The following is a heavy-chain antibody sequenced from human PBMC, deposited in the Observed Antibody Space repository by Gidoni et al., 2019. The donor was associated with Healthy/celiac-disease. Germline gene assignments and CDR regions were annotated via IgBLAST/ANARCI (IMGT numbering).Heavy chain of an antibody. CDR1: GFTFYDYT. J-gene: IGHJ4*02. CDR3: AKDGGDYYDSSGYLDY. Sequence: EVQLVESGGVVVPPGGSLRLSCAASGFTFYDYTMHWVRQAPGKGLEWVSRISWDGGSTYYADSVKGRFTISRDNSKNSLYLQMNSLRTEDTALYYCAKDGGDYYDSSGYLDYWGQGTLVTVSS. D-gene: IGHD3-22*01. V-gene: IGHV3-43*01. CDR2: ISWDGGST.